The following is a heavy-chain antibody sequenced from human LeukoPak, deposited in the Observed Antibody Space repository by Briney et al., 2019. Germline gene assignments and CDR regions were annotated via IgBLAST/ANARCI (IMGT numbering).Heavy chain of an antibody. Sequence: GGSLRLSCAASGFTLSTYWMHWVRHAPGRGLVWVSRINRDGSPTNYADSVKGRFTISRDNAKNTLYLQMNSLRAEDTAVYYCARASEPTMIDYWGQGTLVTVSS. V-gene: IGHV3-74*01. D-gene: IGHD1-26*01. CDR1: GFTLSTYW. J-gene: IGHJ4*02. CDR2: INRDGSPT. CDR3: ARASEPTMIDY.